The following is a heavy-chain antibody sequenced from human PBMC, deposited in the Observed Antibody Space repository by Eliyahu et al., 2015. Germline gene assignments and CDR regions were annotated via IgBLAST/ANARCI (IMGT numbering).Heavy chain of an antibody. CDR3: ARDSGIGLDACDI. V-gene: IGHV6-1*01. CDR1: GDSVPSNTAA. CDR2: TFYRSKWYK. D-gene: IGHD6-25*01. J-gene: IGHJ3*02. Sequence: QVQLQQSGPGLVKPSQTLSLTCAIPGDSVPSNTAAWNWIRQSPSRGLEWLGRTFYRSKWYKDYAPSVKSRITVTADTSKNQFSLELNSVTPEDTAVYYCARDSGIGLDACDIWGQGTKVTVSS.